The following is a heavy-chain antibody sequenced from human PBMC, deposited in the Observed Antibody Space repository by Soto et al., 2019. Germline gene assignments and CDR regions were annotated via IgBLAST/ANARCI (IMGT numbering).Heavy chain of an antibody. D-gene: IGHD6-13*01. J-gene: IGHJ4*02. Sequence: SETLSLTCAVYGGSFSGYYWSWIRQPPGKGLEWIGEINHSGSTNYNPSLKSRVTISVDTSKNQFSLKLSSVTAADTAVYYCARGREQPKSIDYWGQGTLVTVSS. CDR1: GGSFSGYY. CDR2: INHSGST. CDR3: ARGREQPKSIDY. V-gene: IGHV4-34*01.